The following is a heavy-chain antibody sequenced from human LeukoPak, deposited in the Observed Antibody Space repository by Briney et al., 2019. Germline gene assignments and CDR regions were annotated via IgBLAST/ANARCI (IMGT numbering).Heavy chain of an antibody. V-gene: IGHV3-74*01. CDR3: ARDADGPGSLIDY. D-gene: IGHD1-14*01. CDR1: GFTFSTYW. CDR2: GSSDGTTT. Sequence: GGSLRLSCTASGFTFSTYWMQWDRQAPGKGLEWVSRGSSDGTTTTYADSVKGRFTMSRDNGKNTLYLQMNSLRAEDTAVYYCARDADGPGSLIDYWGQGTLVTVSS. J-gene: IGHJ4*02.